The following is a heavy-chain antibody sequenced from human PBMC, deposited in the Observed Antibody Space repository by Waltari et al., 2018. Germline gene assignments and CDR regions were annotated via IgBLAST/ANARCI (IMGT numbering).Heavy chain of an antibody. CDR3: ARHWSGYYDYYYMDV. J-gene: IGHJ6*03. Sequence: QVQLQESGPGLVKPSETLSLTCTVSGGSISSYYWSWIRQPPGKGLEWIGYIYYSGSTNYNPSLKSRVTISVDTSKNQFSLKLSSVTAADTAVYYCARHWSGYYDYYYMDVWGKGTTVTISS. D-gene: IGHD3-3*01. CDR2: IYYSGST. V-gene: IGHV4-59*08. CDR1: GGSISSYY.